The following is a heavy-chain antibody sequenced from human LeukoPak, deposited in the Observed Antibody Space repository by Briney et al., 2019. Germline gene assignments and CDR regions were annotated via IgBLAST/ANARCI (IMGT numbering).Heavy chain of an antibody. CDR1: GYTFTDYY. Sequence: ASVKVSCKASGYTFTDYYIHWVRQAPGQGLEWMGWIKPNSGGTSYARKFQGRVTMTRDTSITTVYMEISRLTSDDTALFYCAVAPGDYWGQGTLVTVSS. CDR2: IKPNSGGT. V-gene: IGHV1-2*02. D-gene: IGHD2-21*01. J-gene: IGHJ4*02. CDR3: AVAPGDY.